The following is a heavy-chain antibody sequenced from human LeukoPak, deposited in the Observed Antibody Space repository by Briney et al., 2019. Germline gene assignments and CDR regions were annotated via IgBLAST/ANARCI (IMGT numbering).Heavy chain of an antibody. CDR1: GFTFSSYG. J-gene: IGHJ3*02. CDR3: AKGLKAYYERSAFDI. D-gene: IGHD3-22*01. V-gene: IGHV3-30*18. Sequence: GRSLRLSCAASGFTFSSYGMHWVRQAPGKGLEWVAVISYDGSNKYYADSVKSRFTISRDNSKNTLYLQMNSLRAEDTAVYYCAKGLKAYYERSAFDIWGQGTMVTVSS. CDR2: ISYDGSNK.